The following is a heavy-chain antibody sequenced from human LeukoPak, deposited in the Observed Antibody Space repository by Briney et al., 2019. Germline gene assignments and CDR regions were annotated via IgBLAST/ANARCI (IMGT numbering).Heavy chain of an antibody. CDR3: ARGGGAAADYSYYYMDV. D-gene: IGHD6-13*01. Sequence: ASVTVSCKASGYTFTSYGITWVRQAPGQGLAWMGWISAYNGNKNYPQKLQGRLTMTTDTSTSTAYMELRSLRSDDTAVYYCARGGGAAADYSYYYMDVWGKGTTVTVSS. CDR2: ISAYNGNK. J-gene: IGHJ6*03. V-gene: IGHV1-18*01. CDR1: GYTFTSYG.